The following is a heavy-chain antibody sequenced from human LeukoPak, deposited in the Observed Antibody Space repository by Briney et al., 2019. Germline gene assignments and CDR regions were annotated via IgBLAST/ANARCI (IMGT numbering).Heavy chain of an antibody. CDR2: ISDSGGST. CDR3: AKDALRTSGWYYFDY. V-gene: IGHV3-23*01. D-gene: IGHD6-19*01. J-gene: IGHJ4*02. CDR1: GFTFSFYA. Sequence: GGSLRLSCAASGFTFSFYAMSWVRQAPGKGLEWVSAISDSGGSTYYADSVKGRFTISRDNSENTLYLQMNSLRAEDTAVYYCAKDALRTSGWYYFDYWGQGTQVAVSS.